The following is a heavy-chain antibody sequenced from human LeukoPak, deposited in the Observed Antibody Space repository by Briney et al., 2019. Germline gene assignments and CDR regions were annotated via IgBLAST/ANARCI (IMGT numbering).Heavy chain of an antibody. CDR2: LYSRGTI. D-gene: IGHD1-14*01. V-gene: IGHV4-61*02. CDR3: ARGGRTRVDP. Sequence: SQTLSLTCTVSGASITSGSQYWSWIRQPAGKGLEWIGRLYSRGTINYNPSLKSRVTISVDTSKNQFSLRLSSVTAADTAVYFCARGGRTRVDPWGQEAQVIVAS. J-gene: IGHJ5*02. CDR1: GASITSGSQY.